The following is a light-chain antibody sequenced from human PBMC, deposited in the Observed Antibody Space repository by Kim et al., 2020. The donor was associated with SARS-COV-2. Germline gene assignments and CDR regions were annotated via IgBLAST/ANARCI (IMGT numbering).Light chain of an antibody. J-gene: IGLJ2*01. V-gene: IGLV6-57*04. CDR3: QSYDSSNVV. Sequence: NFILTQPHSVSESPGKTVTISCTRSSGSIASNYVQCYQQRPGSAPTTVIYEYNQRPSGVPDRFSGSIDSSSNSASLTISGLKTEDEADYYCQSYDSSNVVFGGGTQLTVL. CDR1: SGSIASNY. CDR2: EYN.